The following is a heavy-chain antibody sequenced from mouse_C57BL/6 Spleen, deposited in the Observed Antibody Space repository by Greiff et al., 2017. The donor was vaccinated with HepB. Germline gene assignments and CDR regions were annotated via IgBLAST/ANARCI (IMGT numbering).Heavy chain of an antibody. D-gene: IGHD2-4*01. Sequence: VQLQQPGAELVMPGASVKLSCKASGYTFTSYWMHWVKQRPGQGLEWIGEIDPSDSYTNYNQKFKGKSTLTVDKSSSTAYMQLSSLTSEDSAVYYCARRDYDDGPLAYWGQGTLVTVSA. V-gene: IGHV1-69*01. J-gene: IGHJ3*01. CDR1: GYTFTSYW. CDR3: ARRDYDDGPLAY. CDR2: IDPSDSYT.